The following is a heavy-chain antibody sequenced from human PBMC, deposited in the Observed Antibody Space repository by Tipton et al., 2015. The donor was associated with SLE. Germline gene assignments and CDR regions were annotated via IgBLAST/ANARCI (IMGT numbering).Heavy chain of an antibody. D-gene: IGHD5-24*01. CDR1: GYSISTSYY. Sequence: TLSLTCAVSGYSISTSYYWGWSRPPPGKVLGWVGSCYHSGSTYYNPSLKSRVTISVDTSKNHFSLKLRSVTAAVTAVSYCATFLEMASGGDAFDSWGQGTMVTVSS. V-gene: IGHV4-38-2*01. J-gene: IGHJ3*02. CDR3: ATFLEMASGGDAFDS. CDR2: CYHSGST.